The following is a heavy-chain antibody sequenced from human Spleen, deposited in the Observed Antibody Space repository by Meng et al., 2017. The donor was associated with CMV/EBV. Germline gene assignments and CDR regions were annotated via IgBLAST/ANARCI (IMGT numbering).Heavy chain of an antibody. D-gene: IGHD6-13*01. CDR2: ISSSGSTI. V-gene: IGHV3-48*03. Sequence: GESLKISCAASGFTFSSYEMNWVRQAPGKGLEWVSYISSSGSTIYYADSVKGRFTISRDNAKNTLYLQMNSLRAEDTAVYYCANLALAAPDTRRSYFDYWGQGTLVTVSS. CDR1: GFTFSSYE. CDR3: ANLALAAPDTRRSYFDY. J-gene: IGHJ4*02.